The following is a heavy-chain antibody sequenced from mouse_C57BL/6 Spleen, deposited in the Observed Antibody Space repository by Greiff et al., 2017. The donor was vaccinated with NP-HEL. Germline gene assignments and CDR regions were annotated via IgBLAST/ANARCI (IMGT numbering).Heavy chain of an antibody. CDR1: GFSFTDYN. CDR3: ARSGGNYYAKDY. Sequence: VQLQQSGPELVKPGASVKISCKASGFSFTDYNMNWVQQSHGKSLEWIGVINPNYGTTSYNQKFKGKATLTVDQSSSTAYMQLNSQTSEDSAVYYCARSGGNYYAKDYGGQGTSVTVSS. J-gene: IGHJ4*01. CDR2: INPNYGTT. V-gene: IGHV1-39*01. D-gene: IGHD2-1*01.